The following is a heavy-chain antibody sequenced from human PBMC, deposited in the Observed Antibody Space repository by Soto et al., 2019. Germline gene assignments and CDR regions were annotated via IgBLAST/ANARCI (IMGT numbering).Heavy chain of an antibody. Sequence: QVQLVQSGAEERKPGASVKVSCKASGYTFSTYAMHRVRRAPGQSLEWMGWFNGGNGNIKYSQKFEGRVTITTDTAASTAYMELNMLRSEDTAVYYCARGNVRGGCLDYWGQGTLVSVSS. CDR3: ARGNVRGGCLDY. V-gene: IGHV1-3*05. CDR1: GYTFSTYA. CDR2: FNGGNGNI. J-gene: IGHJ4*02. D-gene: IGHD3-10*01.